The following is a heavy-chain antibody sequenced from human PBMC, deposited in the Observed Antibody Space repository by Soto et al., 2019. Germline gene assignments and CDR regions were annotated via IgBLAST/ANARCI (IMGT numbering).Heavy chain of an antibody. Sequence: PSETLSLTCTVSGGSISSYYWSWIRQPPGKGLEWIGYIYYSGSTNYNPSLKSRVTISVDTSKNQFSLKLSSVTAADTAVYYCARVPFGITIFGVVPGGYYGMDVWGQGTTVTVSS. D-gene: IGHD3-3*01. V-gene: IGHV4-59*01. J-gene: IGHJ6*02. CDR3: ARVPFGITIFGVVPGGYYGMDV. CDR1: GGSISSYY. CDR2: IYYSGST.